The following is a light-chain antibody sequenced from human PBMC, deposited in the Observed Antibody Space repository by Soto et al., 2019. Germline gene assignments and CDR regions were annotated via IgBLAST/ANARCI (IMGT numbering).Light chain of an antibody. CDR2: DVS. Sequence: ETVLTQSPATLSLSPGERATLSCRASQSVNSYLVWYQQKPGQAPRLLMYDVSNRATGIPARFSGSGSGTDFTLTISSLEPEDFAVYYCQQRGSWPPTFGGGTKVGIK. CDR3: QQRGSWPPT. CDR1: QSVNSY. V-gene: IGKV3-11*01. J-gene: IGKJ4*01.